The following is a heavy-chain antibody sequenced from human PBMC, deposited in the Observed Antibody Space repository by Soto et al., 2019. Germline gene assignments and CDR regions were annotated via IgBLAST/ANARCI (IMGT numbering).Heavy chain of an antibody. J-gene: IGHJ3*02. CDR3: AKDPVSAACSAAIDT. V-gene: IGHV3-23*01. D-gene: IGHD2-15*01. Sequence: EVQVLESGGGVVQPGGSLRLSCVASGFVFSSYAMSWVRQPPGKGLEWVSSISGSDTSTCYADSAKGRFTVSRDNSKNTIYLQMNSLTAEDTAVYYCAKDPVSAACSAAIDTWGQGTMVTVSS. CDR2: ISGSDTST. CDR1: GFVFSSYA.